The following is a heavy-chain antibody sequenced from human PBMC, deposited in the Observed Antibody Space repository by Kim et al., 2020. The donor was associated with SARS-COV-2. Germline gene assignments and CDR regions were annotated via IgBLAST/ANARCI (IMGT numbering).Heavy chain of an antibody. CDR1: GFTFSSYD. J-gene: IGHJ6*02. CDR2: IGTAGDT. Sequence: GGSLRLSCAASGFTFSSYDMHWVRQATGKGLEWVSAIGTAGDTYYPGSVKGRFTISRENAKNSLYLQMNSLRVGDTAVYYCARDRRSWYGDYYYGMDVWGQGTTVTVSS. V-gene: IGHV3-13*01. CDR3: ARDRRSWYGDYYYGMDV. D-gene: IGHD6-13*01.